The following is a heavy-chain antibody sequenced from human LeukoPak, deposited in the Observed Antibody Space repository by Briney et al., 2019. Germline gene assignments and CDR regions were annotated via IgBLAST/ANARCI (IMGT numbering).Heavy chain of an antibody. CDR2: VKQQGSEK. V-gene: IGHV3-7*01. D-gene: IGHD6-19*01. CDR3: ARTTVAGTIEY. J-gene: IGHJ4*02. Sequence: PGGSLRLSCAASGFTFSDYWMSWVRQAPGKGREWVANVKQQGSEKYYVDSVKGRFTIFRDDAKNSLYLQMNSLRAEDAAVYYCARTTVAGTIEYWGQGTLVTVSS. CDR1: GFTFSDYW.